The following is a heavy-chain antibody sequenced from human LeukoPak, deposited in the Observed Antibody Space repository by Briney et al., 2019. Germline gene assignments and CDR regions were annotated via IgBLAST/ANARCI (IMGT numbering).Heavy chain of an antibody. J-gene: IGHJ4*02. Sequence: GASVKVSCKTSGYTFTIYSMNWVRQAPGQGLEWVGWINTDTGKPAYAQDFTGRFVFSLDTSVSTAYLQISSLKAEDTAVYYCARPSGYCSDGDCYPDYWGQGTLVTVSS. V-gene: IGHV7-4-1*02. CDR3: ARPSGYCSDGDCYPDY. CDR2: INTDTGKP. D-gene: IGHD2-15*01. CDR1: GYTFTIYS.